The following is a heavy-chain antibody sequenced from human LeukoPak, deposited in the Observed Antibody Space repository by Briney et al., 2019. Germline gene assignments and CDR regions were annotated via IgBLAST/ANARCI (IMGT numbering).Heavy chain of an antibody. J-gene: IGHJ4*02. Sequence: ASVKVSCKASGYTFTSYDINWVRQATGQGLEWMGWMNPNSGNTGYAQKFQGRVTITADKSTSTAYMELSSLRSEDTAVYYCAKRYYYDSSGYGYWGQGTLVTVSS. CDR3: AKRYYYDSSGYGY. V-gene: IGHV1-8*03. D-gene: IGHD3-22*01. CDR1: GYTFTSYD. CDR2: MNPNSGNT.